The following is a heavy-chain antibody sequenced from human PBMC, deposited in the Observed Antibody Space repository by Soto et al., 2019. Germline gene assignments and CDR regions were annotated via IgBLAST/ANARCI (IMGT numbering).Heavy chain of an antibody. CDR2: INPNSGGT. CDR1: GGTFSSYA. V-gene: IGHV1-2*04. Sequence: ASVKVSCKASGGTFSSYAISWVRQAPGQGLEWMGWINPNSGGTNYAQKFQGWVTMTRDTSISTAYMELSRLRSDDTAVYYCARGAENGYCSGGSCFETDYWGQGTLVTVSS. D-gene: IGHD2-15*01. CDR3: ARGAENGYCSGGSCFETDY. J-gene: IGHJ4*02.